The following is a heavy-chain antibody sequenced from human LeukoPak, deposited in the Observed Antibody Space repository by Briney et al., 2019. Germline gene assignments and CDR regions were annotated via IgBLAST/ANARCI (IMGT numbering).Heavy chain of an antibody. V-gene: IGHV4-34*01. CDR1: GGSFSAYS. J-gene: IGHJ4*02. Sequence: SETLSLTCAVYGGSFSAYSWSWIRLPPGKGLEWIGEINHSGSTNYNPSLKSRVTMSVDTSKNQFSLKLSSVTAADTAVYYCARLSGSQTTPYWGQGTLVTVSS. D-gene: IGHD1-26*01. CDR2: INHSGST. CDR3: ARLSGSQTTPY.